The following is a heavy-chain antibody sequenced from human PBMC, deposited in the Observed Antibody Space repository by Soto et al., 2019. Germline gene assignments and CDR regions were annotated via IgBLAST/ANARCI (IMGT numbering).Heavy chain of an antibody. CDR3: AREIMPLTNDWYFDL. J-gene: IGHJ2*01. Sequence: SETLSLTCSVSGDSINSDKYYWGWIRQPPGKGLEWIGHIFDSGSTYYNPSLKSRLTISVDTSKNQFSLRLSSVTAADTAVYYCAREIMPLTNDWYFDLWGRGTLVTVSS. D-gene: IGHD2-8*01. CDR1: GDSINSDKYY. V-gene: IGHV4-30-4*08. CDR2: IFDSGST.